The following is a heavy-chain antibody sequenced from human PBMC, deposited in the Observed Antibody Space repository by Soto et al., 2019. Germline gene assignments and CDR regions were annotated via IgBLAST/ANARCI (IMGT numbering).Heavy chain of an antibody. D-gene: IGHD6-13*01. Sequence: SPTLSLTCAISGDSVASNSAAWNWIRQSPSRGLEWLGRTYYRSKWYNDYAVSVKSRITINPDTSKNQFSLQLNSVTPEDTAVYYCARDRIAAAGGAYYYYGMDVWGQGTTVTVSS. CDR3: ARDRIAAAGGAYYYYGMDV. CDR2: TYYRSKWYN. CDR1: GDSVASNSAA. J-gene: IGHJ6*02. V-gene: IGHV6-1*01.